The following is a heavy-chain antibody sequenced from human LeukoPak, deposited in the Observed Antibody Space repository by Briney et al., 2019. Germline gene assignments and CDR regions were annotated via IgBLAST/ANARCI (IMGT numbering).Heavy chain of an antibody. CDR2: ISSSGSAK. J-gene: IGHJ4*02. CDR3: ARDTKDY. V-gene: IGHV3-48*03. D-gene: IGHD2-8*01. Sequence: GGSLRLSCAASGFTFSSYEMNWVRQAPGKGLEWFSYISSSGSAKYYAASVKGRFTLSRDNAKNSLYLQMNSLRAEDTAVYYCARDTKDYWGQGTLVTVSS. CDR1: GFTFSSYE.